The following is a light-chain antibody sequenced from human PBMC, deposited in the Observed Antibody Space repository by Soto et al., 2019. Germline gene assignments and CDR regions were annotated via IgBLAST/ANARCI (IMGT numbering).Light chain of an antibody. J-gene: IGLJ1*01. CDR1: SSDVGGYNY. CDR2: DVS. CDR3: SSYTTGSTLDV. V-gene: IGLV2-14*01. Sequence: QSALTQPASVSGSPGQSIAISCTGTSSDVGGYNYVSWYQQHPGKAPKLIIYDVSNRPSGVSNRFSGSKSGNTASLTISGLQAEDEADYYCSSYTTGSTLDVFGTGTKVTVL.